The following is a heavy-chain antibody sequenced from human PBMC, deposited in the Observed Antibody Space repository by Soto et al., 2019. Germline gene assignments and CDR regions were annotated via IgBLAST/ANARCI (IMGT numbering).Heavy chain of an antibody. J-gene: IGHJ6*02. CDR2: IYPGDSDT. V-gene: IGHV5-51*01. CDR3: ARRGTGTAYCGGDCKYYYDYYGMDV. Sequence: GESLKISCKGSGYSFTSYWIGWVRQLPGKGLEWMGIIYPGDSDTRYSPSFQGQVTISADKSISTAYLQWSSLKASDTAMYYCARRGTGTAYCGGDCKYYYDYYGMDVWGQGTTVTVSS. CDR1: GYSFTSYW. D-gene: IGHD2-21*02.